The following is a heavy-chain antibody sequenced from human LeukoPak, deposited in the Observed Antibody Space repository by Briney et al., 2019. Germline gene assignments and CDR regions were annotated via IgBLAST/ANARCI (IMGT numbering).Heavy chain of an antibody. V-gene: IGHV5-51*01. J-gene: IGHJ6*02. CDR3: ARQGDAVVTDV. CDR1: GDSFTNYW. D-gene: IGHD4-23*01. CDR2: INPGDSDT. Sequence: PGESLKISCKGSGDSFTNYWIGWVRQMPGKGLEWMAFINPGDSDTRYSPSFQGHVTISVDKSINTAYLQWGSLKASDTAMYYCARQGDAVVTDVWGQGTTVIVSS.